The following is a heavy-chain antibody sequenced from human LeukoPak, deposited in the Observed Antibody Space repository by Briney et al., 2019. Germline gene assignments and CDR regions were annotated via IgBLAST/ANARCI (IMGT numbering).Heavy chain of an antibody. CDR1: GFTFSSYW. D-gene: IGHD6-19*01. CDR3: AREGSGWYLGAFDI. Sequence: GGSLRLSCAASGFTFSSYWMHWVRQAPGKGLVWVSRINSDGSSTSYADSVKGRFTISRDNAKNTLYLQMNSLRAEDTAVYYCAREGSGWYLGAFDIWGQGTMVTVSS. J-gene: IGHJ3*02. CDR2: INSDGSST. V-gene: IGHV3-74*01.